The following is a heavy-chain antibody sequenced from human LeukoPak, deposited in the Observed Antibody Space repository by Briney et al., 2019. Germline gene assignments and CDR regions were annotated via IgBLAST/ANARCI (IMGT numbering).Heavy chain of an antibody. CDR2: ISSSGSTI. D-gene: IGHD6-6*01. CDR3: AKGPKQLVFVRGYYFDY. V-gene: IGHV3-48*03. CDR1: GFIFSSYE. J-gene: IGHJ4*02. Sequence: PGGSLRLSCAASGFIFSSYEMNWVRQAPGKGLECVSYISSSGSTIYYADSVKGRFTISRDNSKNTLYLRMDNLRAEDTAVYFCAKGPKQLVFVRGYYFDYWGQGTLVTVSS.